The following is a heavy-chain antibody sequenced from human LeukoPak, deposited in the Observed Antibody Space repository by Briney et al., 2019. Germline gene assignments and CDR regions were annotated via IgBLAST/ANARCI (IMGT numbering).Heavy chain of an antibody. CDR2: ISGRGINT. D-gene: IGHD3-10*01. Sequence: GGSLRLSCAASGFTFSSHAVSWVRQAPGKGLEWVSAISGRGINTYYAASVKGRFDISRDNSRDTVYLQMNSLRAEDTAIYYCAKDIRRGSGTHYYYYGMDVWGQGTAVTVSS. CDR1: GFTFSSHA. CDR3: AKDIRRGSGTHYYYYGMDV. J-gene: IGHJ6*02. V-gene: IGHV3-23*01.